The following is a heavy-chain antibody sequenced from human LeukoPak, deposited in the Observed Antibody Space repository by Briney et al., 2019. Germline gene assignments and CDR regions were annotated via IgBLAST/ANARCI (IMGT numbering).Heavy chain of an antibody. CDR2: IYHSGST. V-gene: IGHV4-4*02. CDR3: ARGGYCGGDCYYFDY. J-gene: IGHJ4*02. Sequence: SETLSLTCAVSGGSISSSNWWSWVRQPPGKGLAWIGEIYHSGSTNYNPSLKSRVTMSVDTSKNQFSLKLSSVTAADTAVYYCARGGYCGGDCYYFDYWGQGTLVTVSS. D-gene: IGHD2-21*01. CDR1: GGSISSSNW.